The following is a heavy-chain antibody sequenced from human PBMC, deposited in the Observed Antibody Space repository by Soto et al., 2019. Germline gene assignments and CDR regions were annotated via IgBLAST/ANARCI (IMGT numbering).Heavy chain of an antibody. V-gene: IGHV3-23*01. Sequence: EVQLLESGGDFKQPGGSLRLSCEGSGFNFSNYALNWVRQAPGKRLEWVSVISGNSGTTYYAASVKGRFTISRDNSKKTLYLQMTSRRADDTAVYYCAKGRAITVFGVITPFDSWGQGTLVTVSS. J-gene: IGHJ4*02. CDR3: AKGRAITVFGVITPFDS. CDR2: ISGNSGTT. CDR1: GFNFSNYA. D-gene: IGHD3-3*01.